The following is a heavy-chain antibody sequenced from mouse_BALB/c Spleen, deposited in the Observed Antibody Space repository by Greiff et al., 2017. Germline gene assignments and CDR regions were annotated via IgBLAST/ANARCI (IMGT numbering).Heavy chain of an antibody. J-gene: IGHJ4*01. V-gene: IGHV5-4*02. D-gene: IGHD1-1*01. CDR3: ARGGWGIYYYGRSPSYAMDY. Sequence: EVQLVESGGGLVKPGGSLKLSCAASGFTFSDYYMYWVRQTPEKRLEWVATISDGGSYTYYTDSVKGRFTISRDNAKNNLYLQMSSLKSEDTAMYYCARGGWGIYYYGRSPSYAMDYWGQGTSVTVSS. CDR2: ISDGGSYT. CDR1: GFTFSDYY.